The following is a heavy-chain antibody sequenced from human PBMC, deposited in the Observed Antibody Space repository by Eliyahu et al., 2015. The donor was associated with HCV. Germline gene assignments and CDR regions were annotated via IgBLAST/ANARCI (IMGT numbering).Heavy chain of an antibody. D-gene: IGHD2-15*01. J-gene: IGHJ6*02. CDR2: ISGSGGST. CDR3: AKEALGYCSGGSCYRGGGMDV. V-gene: IGHV3-23*01. Sequence: EVQLLESGGGLVQPGGSLRLSCAASGFTFSXYAXXWVRQAPGKGLGWVSAISGSGGSTYYADSVKGRFTISRDNSKNTLYLQMNSLRAEDTAVYYCAKEALGYCSGGSCYRGGGMDVWGQGTTVTVSS. CDR1: GFTFSXYA.